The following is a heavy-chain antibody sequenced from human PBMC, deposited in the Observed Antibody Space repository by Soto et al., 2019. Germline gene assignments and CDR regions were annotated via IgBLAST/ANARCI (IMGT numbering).Heavy chain of an antibody. CDR2: INHSGST. D-gene: IGHD6-13*01. CDR3: ARGLLAAAAAHFDY. Sequence: SETLSLTCAVYGGSFSGYYWSWIRQPPGKGLEWIGEINHSGSTNYNPSLKSRVTISVDTSKNQFSLKLSSVTAADTAVYYCARGLLAAAAAHFDYWGQGTLVTVSS. CDR1: GGSFSGYY. J-gene: IGHJ4*02. V-gene: IGHV4-34*01.